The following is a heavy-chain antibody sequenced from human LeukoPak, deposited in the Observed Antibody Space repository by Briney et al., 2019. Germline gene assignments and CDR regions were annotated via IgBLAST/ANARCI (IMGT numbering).Heavy chain of an antibody. Sequence: PSETLSLTCTVSGASISSGSYYWTWIRQPAGKGLEWIGRMHSSGRTSYSPSLKSRVTISVDTSKSQFSLKLSSVTAADTAVYYCARGLRGYSYGYVPWELSYYMDVWGKGTTVTISS. CDR1: GASISSGSYY. D-gene: IGHD5-18*01. CDR2: MHSSGRT. V-gene: IGHV4-61*02. J-gene: IGHJ6*03. CDR3: ARGLRGYSYGYVPWELSYYMDV.